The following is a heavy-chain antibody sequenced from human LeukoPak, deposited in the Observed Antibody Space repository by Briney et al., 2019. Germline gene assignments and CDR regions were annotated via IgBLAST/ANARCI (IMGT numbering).Heavy chain of an antibody. CDR1: GDSISSSY. D-gene: IGHD3-10*01. CDR3: AGYGSRSSYKAFDY. V-gene: IGHV4-59*01. CDR2: VYYTGTS. J-gene: IGHJ4*02. Sequence: PSETLSLTCTVSGDSISSSYWSWIRQPPGMGLEWIAYVYYTGTSYYNPSLKSRATTSMDMSKNQFSLRLSSVTAADTAVYYCAGYGSRSSYKAFDYWGQGTLVTVSS.